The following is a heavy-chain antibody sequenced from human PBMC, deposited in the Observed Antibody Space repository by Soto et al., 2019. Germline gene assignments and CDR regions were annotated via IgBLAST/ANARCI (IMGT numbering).Heavy chain of an antibody. CDR1: GFICSNYA. V-gene: IGHV3-23*01. J-gene: IGHJ4*02. D-gene: IGHD3-16*01. Sequence: PVEPLKISCAASGFICSNYAMSWVRQVPGKGLERVSAITSGSSTYYGDSVKGRFTISRDNSKNTLFLQMNSLTAEDTAVYFCVKSPESLLTFDFWGQGALVPVSS. CDR2: ITSGSST. CDR3: VKSPESLLTFDF.